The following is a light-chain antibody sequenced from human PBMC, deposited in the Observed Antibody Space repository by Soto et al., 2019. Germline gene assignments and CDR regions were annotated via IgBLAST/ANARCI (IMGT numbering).Light chain of an antibody. J-gene: IGKJ2*01. CDR3: QQRSNWHPT. V-gene: IGKV3-11*01. Sequence: EIVLTQSPATLSLSPGERATLSCRASQSVSSYLAWYQQKPGQAPRLLIYDASNRATGIPARFSGSGSGTEFTLTIRSLEPEEFAGYYCQQRSNWHPTFGQGTKLEIK. CDR1: QSVSSY. CDR2: DAS.